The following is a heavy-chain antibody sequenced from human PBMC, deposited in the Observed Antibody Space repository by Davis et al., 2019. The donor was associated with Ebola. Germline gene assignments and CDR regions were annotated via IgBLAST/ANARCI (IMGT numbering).Heavy chain of an antibody. V-gene: IGHV4-30-2*01. J-gene: IGHJ6*02. D-gene: IGHD4-11*01. CDR3: ASGSNYQYYYYGMDV. CDR2: IYHSGST. Sequence: LRLSCAVSGGSISSGGYSWSWIRQPPGKGLEWIGYIYHSGSTYYNPSLKSRVTISVDTSKNQFSLKLSSVTAADTAVYYCASGSNYQYYYYGMDVWGQGTTVTVSS. CDR1: GGSISSGGYS.